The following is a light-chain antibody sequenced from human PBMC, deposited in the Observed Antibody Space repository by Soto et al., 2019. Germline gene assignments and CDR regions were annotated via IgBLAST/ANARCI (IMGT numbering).Light chain of an antibody. CDR2: DAS. J-gene: IGKJ3*01. Sequence: DIQMTQSPSSLSASVGDRVTITCQASQDISKYLNWYQQKPGKAPKLLIYDASNLETGVPSRFSGSGSGTDFTLTINSLQPEDIAKYYCQQYKSLLSFGPGTKVAIK. CDR1: QDISKY. V-gene: IGKV1-33*01. CDR3: QQYKSLLS.